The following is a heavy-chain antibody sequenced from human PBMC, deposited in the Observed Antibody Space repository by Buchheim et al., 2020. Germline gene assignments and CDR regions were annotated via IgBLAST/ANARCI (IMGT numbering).Heavy chain of an antibody. D-gene: IGHD3-3*01. CDR2: IYYSGST. V-gene: IGHV4-31*03. CDR1: GGSISSGGYY. J-gene: IGHJ4*02. Sequence: QVQLQESGPGLVKPSQTLSLTCTVSGGSISSGGYYWSWIRQHPGKGLEWIGYIYYSGSTYYNPSLKSRFTISVDTSKNQFSLKLSSVTAADTAVYYCARGQTIFGVVTHLGFDYWGQGTL. CDR3: ARGQTIFGVVTHLGFDY.